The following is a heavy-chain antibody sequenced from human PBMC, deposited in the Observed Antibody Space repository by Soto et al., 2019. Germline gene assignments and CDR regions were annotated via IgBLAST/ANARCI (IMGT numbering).Heavy chain of an antibody. J-gene: IGHJ3*02. V-gene: IGHV3-9*01. Sequence: GGSLRLSCAASGFTFDDYAMHWVRQAPGKGLEWVSGISWNSGSIGYADSVKGRFTISRDNAKNSLYLQMNSLRAEDTALYYWAKEIALPGIAARLHAFDIWGQGTMVTVSS. CDR2: ISWNSGSI. D-gene: IGHD6-6*01. CDR1: GFTFDDYA. CDR3: AKEIALPGIAARLHAFDI.